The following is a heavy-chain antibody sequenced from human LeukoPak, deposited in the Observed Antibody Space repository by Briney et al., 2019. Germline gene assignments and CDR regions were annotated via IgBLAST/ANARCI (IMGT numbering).Heavy chain of an antibody. CDR1: GFTFSSYW. Sequence: GGSLRPSCAASGFTFSSYWMHWVRQAPGKGLVWVSRINSDGSSTSYADSVKGRFTISRDNAKNTLYLQMNSLRAEDTAVYYCARDPKPYAYSSGSGGGYWGQGTLVTVSS. J-gene: IGHJ4*02. V-gene: IGHV3-74*01. CDR3: ARDPKPYAYSSGSGGGY. CDR2: INSDGSST. D-gene: IGHD6-19*01.